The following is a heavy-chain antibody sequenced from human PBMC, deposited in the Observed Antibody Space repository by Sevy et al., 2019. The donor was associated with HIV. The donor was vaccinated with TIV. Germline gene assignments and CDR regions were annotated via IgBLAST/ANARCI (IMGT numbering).Heavy chain of an antibody. CDR1: GGSISSYY. V-gene: IGHV4-59*08. CDR2: IYYSGST. J-gene: IGHJ3*02. Sequence: SETLSLTCTVSGGSISSYYWSWIRQPPGKGLEWIGYIYYSGSTNYNPSLKSRVTISVDTSKNQFSLKLSSVTAADTAVYYCACSWDDAFDIWGQGTMVTVSS. CDR3: ACSWDDAFDI. D-gene: IGHD6-13*01.